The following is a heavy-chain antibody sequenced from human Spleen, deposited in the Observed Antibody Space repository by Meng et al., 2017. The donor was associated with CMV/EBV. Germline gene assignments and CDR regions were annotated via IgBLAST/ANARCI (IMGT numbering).Heavy chain of an antibody. CDR3: ARDIGYYFGSGSSYCFDY. J-gene: IGHJ4*02. CDR2: VSAYNGNT. Sequence: YTFINYGLAWVRQAPGQGLEWMGWVSAYNGNTNYAQKFWGRVTMTTDTSTSTAYMDLRSLRSDDTAVYYCARDIGYYFGSGSSYCFDYWGQGTLVTVSS. V-gene: IGHV1-18*04. D-gene: IGHD3-10*01. CDR1: YTFINYG.